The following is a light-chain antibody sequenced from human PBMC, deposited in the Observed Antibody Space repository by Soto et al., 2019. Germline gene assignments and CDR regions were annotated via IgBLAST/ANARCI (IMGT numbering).Light chain of an antibody. CDR2: AAS. CDR3: LQHNSYPQT. CDR1: QTISNY. Sequence: DIQMTPSPSYLSASVGDRVTITCRASQTISNYLGWYQQKPGKAPKRLIYAASSLQSGVPSRFSGSGSGTEFTLTISSLQPEDFATYYCLQHNSYPQTFGQGTKVDIK. V-gene: IGKV1-17*01. J-gene: IGKJ1*01.